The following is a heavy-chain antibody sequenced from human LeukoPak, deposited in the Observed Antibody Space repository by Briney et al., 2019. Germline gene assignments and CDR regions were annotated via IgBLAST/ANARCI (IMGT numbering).Heavy chain of an antibody. CDR3: ARDYADYVGYFFFDY. D-gene: IGHD4-17*01. V-gene: IGHV3-23*01. J-gene: IGHJ4*02. Sequence: GGSLRLSCAASGFTFNNYAMNWVRQAPGKGLEWVSSISGGGETTYYADSAKGRFTIARDNSQNTLYLQMNSLRAEDTAVYYCARDYADYVGYFFFDYWGQGTLVTVSS. CDR1: GFTFNNYA. CDR2: ISGGGETT.